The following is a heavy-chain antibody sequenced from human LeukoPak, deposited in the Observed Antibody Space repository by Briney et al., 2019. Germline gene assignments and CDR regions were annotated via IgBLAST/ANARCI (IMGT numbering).Heavy chain of an antibody. CDR1: GYTFASYG. CDR3: ARDTARTTTAGGPDY. J-gene: IGHJ4*02. D-gene: IGHD6-13*01. V-gene: IGHV1-18*01. CDR2: ISGYNDDT. Sequence: GASVKVSCTASGYTFASYGIDWGRQAPGQGREWMGWISGYNDDTYYAQNLQGRVTMTTDTSTSTAYMELRSLTSDDTALYYCARDTARTTTAGGPDYWGQGTLVTVSS.